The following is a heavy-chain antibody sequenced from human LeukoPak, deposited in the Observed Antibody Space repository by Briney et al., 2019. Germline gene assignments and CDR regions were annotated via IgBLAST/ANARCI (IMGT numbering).Heavy chain of an antibody. Sequence: ASVKVSCKVSGYTLTELSMHWVRQAPGQGLEWMGIINPSGGSTSYAQKFQGRVTMTRDTSTSTVYMELSSLRSEDTAVYYCARAGSSWYSPYDYWGQGTLVTVSS. CDR2: INPSGGST. D-gene: IGHD6-13*01. CDR3: ARAGSSWYSPYDY. CDR1: GYTLTELS. J-gene: IGHJ4*02. V-gene: IGHV1-46*01.